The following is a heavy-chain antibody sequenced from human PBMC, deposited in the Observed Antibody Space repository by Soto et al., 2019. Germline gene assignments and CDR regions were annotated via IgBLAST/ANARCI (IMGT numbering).Heavy chain of an antibody. J-gene: IGHJ4*02. CDR2: LSSSGSTI. CDR3: ARAGGSYFGY. D-gene: IGHD1-26*01. CDR1: GFTLSSYE. Sequence: GGSLRLSCAASGFTLSSYEMNWVRKDPGKGLEWVSYLSSSGSTIYYADSVKGRFTISRDNAKNSLYLQMNSLRAEDTAVHYCARAGGSYFGYWGQGTLVTVSS. V-gene: IGHV3-48*03.